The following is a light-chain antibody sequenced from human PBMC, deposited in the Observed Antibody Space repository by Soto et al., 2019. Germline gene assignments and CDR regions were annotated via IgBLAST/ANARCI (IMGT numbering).Light chain of an antibody. Sequence: EIVLTQSPATLSLSPGGTATLSCRASQSVSGYIGWYQQKPGQAPRLLIYADSNRATGIPARFSGSGSGTDFTLTISSLEPEDFSVYYCQQRSDWPLTFGGGTRWIS. J-gene: IGKJ4*01. CDR3: QQRSDWPLT. CDR2: ADS. V-gene: IGKV3-11*01. CDR1: QSVSGY.